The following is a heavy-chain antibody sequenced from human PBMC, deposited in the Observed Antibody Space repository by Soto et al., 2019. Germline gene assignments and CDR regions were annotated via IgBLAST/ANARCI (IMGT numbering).Heavy chain of an antibody. J-gene: IGHJ4*02. CDR2: IYSGGSN. Sequence: SEPLSLTWTVSAGSITTYYSSWIRQPAGKGLEWIGRIYSGGSNNYNPSLRSRVTVSVDMSKNQFSLKLSSVTAADTAVYYCARGPGGFGEFSLDYWGQGTLVTVSS. V-gene: IGHV4-4*07. CDR3: ARGPGGFGEFSLDY. CDR1: AGSITTYY. D-gene: IGHD3-10*01.